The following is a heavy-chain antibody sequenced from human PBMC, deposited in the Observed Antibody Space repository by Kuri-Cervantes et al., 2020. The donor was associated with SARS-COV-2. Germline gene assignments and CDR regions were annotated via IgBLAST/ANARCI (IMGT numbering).Heavy chain of an antibody. J-gene: IGHJ6*02. CDR3: ARDNYYDSSGYWGRGYYYYGMDV. CDR1: GGTFSSYA. CDR2: ITPILGIA. D-gene: IGHD3-22*01. Sequence: SVKVSCKASGGTFSSYAISWVRQAPGQGLEWMGRITPILGIANYAQKFQGRVTITADKSTSTAYMELSSLRSEDTAVYYCARDNYYDSSGYWGRGYYYYGMDVWGQGTTVTVSS. V-gene: IGHV1-69*04.